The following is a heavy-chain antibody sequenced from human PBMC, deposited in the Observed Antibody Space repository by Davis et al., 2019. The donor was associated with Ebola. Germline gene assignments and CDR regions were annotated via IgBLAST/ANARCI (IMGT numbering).Heavy chain of an antibody. CDR2: ISAYNGHT. CDR1: GYTFNSHG. D-gene: IGHD6-19*01. Sequence: AASVKVSCKASGYTFNSHGISWVRQASGQGLEWMAWISAYNGHTNYAQKFQGRLTLTTDTSTSTVYMELRSLTSDDTAEYYCARGRNGGWDFDYWGQGTRVTVSS. V-gene: IGHV1-18*01. J-gene: IGHJ4*02. CDR3: ARGRNGGWDFDY.